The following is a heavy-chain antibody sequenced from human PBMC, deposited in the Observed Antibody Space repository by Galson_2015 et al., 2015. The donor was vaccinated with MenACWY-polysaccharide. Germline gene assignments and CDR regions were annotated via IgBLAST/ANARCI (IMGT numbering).Heavy chain of an antibody. V-gene: IGHV3-74*01. CDR1: GFTFSSYW. Sequence: SLRLSCAASGFTFSSYWMHWVRQAPGKGLVWVSRTNGDGGATDYADSVKGRFTISRDNAKNTLYLQMNSLRAEDTAVYYCARAGAKYCRGGNCFFNWFDPWGQRTLVTVSS. D-gene: IGHD2-15*01. CDR2: TNGDGGAT. CDR3: ARAGAKYCRGGNCFFNWFDP. J-gene: IGHJ5*02.